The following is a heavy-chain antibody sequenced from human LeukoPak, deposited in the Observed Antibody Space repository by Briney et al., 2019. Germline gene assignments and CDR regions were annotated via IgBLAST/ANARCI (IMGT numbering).Heavy chain of an antibody. D-gene: IGHD4/OR15-4a*01. V-gene: IGHV3-30*02. CDR1: GFTFSSYG. Sequence: PGGSLRLSCAASGFTFSSYGMRWVRQAPGKGLEWVAFIRYDGSNKYYADSVKGRFTISRDNSKNTLYLQMNSLRAEDTAVYYCAKDSTGTYSWVLVLDYWGQGTLVTVSS. J-gene: IGHJ4*02. CDR2: IRYDGSNK. CDR3: AKDSTGTYSWVLVLDY.